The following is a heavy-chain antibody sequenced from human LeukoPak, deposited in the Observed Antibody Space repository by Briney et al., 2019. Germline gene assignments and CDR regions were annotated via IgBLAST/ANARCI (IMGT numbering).Heavy chain of an antibody. V-gene: IGHV3-23*01. D-gene: IGHD2-15*01. J-gene: IGHJ6*02. Sequence: GGSLRLSCAASGFTFSSYAMSWVRQAPGGGLEWVSAISGSGGSTYYADSVKGRFTISRDNSKNTLYLQMNSLRAEDTAVYYCATCSGGSCYYYGMDVWGQGTTVTVSS. CDR3: ATCSGGSCYYYGMDV. CDR2: ISGSGGST. CDR1: GFTFSSYA.